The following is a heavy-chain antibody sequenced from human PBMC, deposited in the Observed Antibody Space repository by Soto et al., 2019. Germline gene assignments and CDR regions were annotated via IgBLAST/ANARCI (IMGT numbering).Heavy chain of an antibody. J-gene: IGHJ6*02. CDR1: GFTFSSYS. Sequence: GGSLRPSCAASGFTFSSYSMNWVRQAPGKGLEWVSPISSSSSYIYYADSVKGRFTISRDNAKNSLYLQMNSLRAEDTAVYYCARDGFESYCSSTSCSSYYYGMDVWGQGTTVTVSS. D-gene: IGHD2-2*01. CDR3: ARDGFESYCSSTSCSSYYYGMDV. V-gene: IGHV3-21*01. CDR2: ISSSSSYI.